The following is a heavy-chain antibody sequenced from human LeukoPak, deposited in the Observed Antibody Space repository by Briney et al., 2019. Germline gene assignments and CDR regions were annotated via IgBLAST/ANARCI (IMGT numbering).Heavy chain of an antibody. CDR3: ARGVRYYGSGIDY. J-gene: IGHJ4*02. V-gene: IGHV3-64*01. CDR1: GFTLSEYS. CDR2: ISTNGGST. D-gene: IGHD3-10*01. Sequence: GWSLRLSCAASGFTLSEYSMHWVRQAPGKGLEYVSAISTNGGSTYYANSVKGRFTISRDDPKNTLDLQMGSLRPEDMAVYYCARGVRYYGSGIDYWGQGTLVTVSS.